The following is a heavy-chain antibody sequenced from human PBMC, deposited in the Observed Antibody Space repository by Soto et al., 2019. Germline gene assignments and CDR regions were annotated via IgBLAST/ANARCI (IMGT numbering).Heavy chain of an antibody. CDR1: GGTPSRYT. V-gene: IGHV1-69*08. J-gene: IGHJ4*02. CDR2: ITPVLGIS. CDR3: AREAVEMATIYQY. Sequence: QGQLVQSGAEVKKPGSSVKVSCTASGGTPSRYTVNWVRQAPGQALEWMGRITPVLGISDYAPKFQGRVTISPDISTNTGYMELSSLRSNDTAVYYWAREAVEMATIYQYWGQGTLVTVSS. D-gene: IGHD2-21*01.